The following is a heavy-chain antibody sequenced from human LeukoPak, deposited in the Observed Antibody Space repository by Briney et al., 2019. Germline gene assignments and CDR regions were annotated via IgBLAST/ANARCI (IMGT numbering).Heavy chain of an antibody. V-gene: IGHV4-31*03. J-gene: IGHJ3*02. CDR3: AREGSSGPGAFDI. CDR1: GGSISSGGYY. CDR2: IYYSGST. Sequence: SETLSLTCTVSGGSISSGGYYWSWIRQHPGKGLEWIGYIYYSGSTYYNPSLKSRVTISVDTSKNQFSLKLSSVTAADTAVYYCAREGSSGPGAFDIWGQGTMVTVSS. D-gene: IGHD3-10*01.